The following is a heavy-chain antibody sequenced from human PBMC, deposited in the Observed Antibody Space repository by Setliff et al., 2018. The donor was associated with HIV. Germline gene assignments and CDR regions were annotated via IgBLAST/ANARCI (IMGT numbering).Heavy chain of an antibody. CDR1: GVSISNYY. J-gene: IGHJ5*02. Sequence: SETLSLTCSVSGVSISNYYWSWIRQPPGKGLEWIGFIYSSGSTNYNPSLKSRVTISVDTSKNQFSLKLNSVTAADTAVYYCARNVGGLRSAVNWFEPWGQGTLVTVSS. V-gene: IGHV4-59*08. CDR3: ARNVGGLRSAVNWFEP. CDR2: IYSSGST. D-gene: IGHD4-17*01.